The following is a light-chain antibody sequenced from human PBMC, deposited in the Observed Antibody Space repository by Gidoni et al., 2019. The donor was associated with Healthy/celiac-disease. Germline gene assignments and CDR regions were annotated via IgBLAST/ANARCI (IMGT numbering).Light chain of an antibody. Sequence: DIVMTQSPAALAVSLGERATINCKSSQSVLYSATNKNYLAWYQQTPGQPPNLLIYWASTRESWVPDRFRGSGSVTDFTLTISILQAEDVAVYYCQQYYSTPPTFGQGTKLEIK. CDR2: WAS. CDR1: QSVLYSATNKNY. J-gene: IGKJ2*01. CDR3: QQYYSTPPT. V-gene: IGKV4-1*01.